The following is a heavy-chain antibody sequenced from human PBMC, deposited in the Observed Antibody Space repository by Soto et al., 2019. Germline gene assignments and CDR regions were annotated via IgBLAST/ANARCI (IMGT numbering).Heavy chain of an antibody. V-gene: IGHV4-34*01. Sequence: SETLSLTCAVYGGSFSGYYWSWIRQPPGKGLEWIGEINHSGSTNYNPSLKSRVTISVDTSKNQFSLKLSSVTAADTAVYYCARGLTIFGVVIPLGCWGQGTLVTVSS. CDR2: INHSGST. J-gene: IGHJ4*02. CDR1: GGSFSGYY. D-gene: IGHD3-3*01. CDR3: ARGLTIFGVVIPLGC.